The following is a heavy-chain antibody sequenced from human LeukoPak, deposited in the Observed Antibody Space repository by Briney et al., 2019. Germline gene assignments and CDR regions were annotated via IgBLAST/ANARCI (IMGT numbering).Heavy chain of an antibody. J-gene: IGHJ4*02. CDR1: GYTFTGYY. Sequence: ASVEVSCKASGYTFTGYYMHWVRQAPGQGLEWMGWIDPNSGGTNYAQKFQGRVTMTRDTSISTAYMELSRLRSDDTAVYYCARFNYYGSGSYSPPIDYWGQGTLVTVSS. CDR3: ARFNYYGSGSYSPPIDY. V-gene: IGHV1-2*02. D-gene: IGHD3-10*01. CDR2: IDPNSGGT.